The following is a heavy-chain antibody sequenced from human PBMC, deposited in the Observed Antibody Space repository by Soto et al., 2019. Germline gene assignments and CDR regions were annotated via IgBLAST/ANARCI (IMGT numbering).Heavy chain of an antibody. CDR2: IGGYYGNT. J-gene: IGHJ4*02. CDR3: ARRSYGDNFYFDY. V-gene: IGHV1-18*01. D-gene: IGHD4-17*01. Sequence: ASVNVSCKASGYTFTSDAISWVRQTPGQGLEWMGWIGGYYGNTKYTQKFQGRVTMTTDTSTSTANMELRSLRSDDTAVYYCARRSYGDNFYFDYWGQGTLVTGSS. CDR1: GYTFTSDA.